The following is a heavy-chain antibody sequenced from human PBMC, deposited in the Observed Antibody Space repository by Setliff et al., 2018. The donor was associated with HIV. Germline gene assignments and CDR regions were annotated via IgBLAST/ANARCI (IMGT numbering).Heavy chain of an antibody. CDR1: GFTFSRYA. D-gene: IGHD3-10*01. J-gene: IGHJ4*02. V-gene: IGHV3-21*04. CDR3: ARNRDYYGSGSYGY. Sequence: GGSLRLSCIASGFTFSRYAMSWVRQAPGKGLEWVSSISGRGGGPYYADSVKGRFTISRDNAKNSLYLQMNSLRAEDTAVYYCARNRDYYGSGSYGYWGQGTLVTVSS. CDR2: ISGRGGGP.